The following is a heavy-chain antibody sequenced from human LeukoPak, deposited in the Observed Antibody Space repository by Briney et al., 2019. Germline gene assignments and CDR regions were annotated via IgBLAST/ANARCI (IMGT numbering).Heavy chain of an antibody. CDR1: GYSISTSYY. J-gene: IGHJ4*02. D-gene: IGHD6-13*01. Sequence: SETLSLTCTVSGYSISTSYYWGWIRQPPGKGLEWIGYIYYSGSTNYNPSLKSRVTISVDTSKNQFSLKLSSVTAADTAVYYCARDSAGGVAAPGGFNYWGQGTLVTVSS. CDR3: ARDSAGGVAAPGGFNY. V-gene: IGHV4-38-2*02. CDR2: IYYSGST.